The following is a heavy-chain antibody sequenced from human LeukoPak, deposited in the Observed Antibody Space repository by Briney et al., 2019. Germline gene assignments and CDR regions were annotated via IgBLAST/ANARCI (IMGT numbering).Heavy chain of an antibody. CDR1: GGSISSYF. CDR2: IYHSGST. D-gene: IGHD6-19*01. V-gene: IGHV4-59*08. CDR3: ARPSRFGWYDAFDL. J-gene: IGHJ3*01. Sequence: PSETLSLTCTVSGGSISSYFCSWIRQPPGKGLEWIGYIYHSGSTSYNPSLKSRVTISVDTSNNQFSLKLRSVTAADTALYYCARPSRFGWYDAFDLWGQGTMVTVSS.